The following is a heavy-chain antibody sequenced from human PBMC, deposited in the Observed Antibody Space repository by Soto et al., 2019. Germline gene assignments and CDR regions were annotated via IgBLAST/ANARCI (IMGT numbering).Heavy chain of an antibody. CDR1: GFTFSSYR. CDR2: INSDGSST. D-gene: IGHD3-10*01. J-gene: IGHJ5*02. Sequence: GGSLRLSCAASGFTFSSYRMHWVRQAPGKGLVWVSRINSDGSSTSYADSVKGRFTISRDNAKNTLYLQMNSLRAEDTAVYYCARDWFTAVRLFDPWGQGTLVTVSS. CDR3: ARDWFTAVRLFDP. V-gene: IGHV3-74*01.